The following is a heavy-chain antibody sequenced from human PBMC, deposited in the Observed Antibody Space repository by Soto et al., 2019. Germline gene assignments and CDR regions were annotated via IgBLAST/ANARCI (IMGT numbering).Heavy chain of an antibody. CDR2: IATYNSNR. D-gene: IGHD3-10*01. J-gene: IGHJ5*02. CDR3: ARVVRGVVNWFDP. V-gene: IGHV1-18*01. CDR1: GDTFTNFG. Sequence: ASVKVSCKTSGDTFTNFGLSWVRQAPGQGLEWMGWIATYNSNRNLAQKFQGRLTLTTDTSTSTAYMELKSLGYDDTAVYYCARVVRGVVNWFDPWGQGTLVTVSS.